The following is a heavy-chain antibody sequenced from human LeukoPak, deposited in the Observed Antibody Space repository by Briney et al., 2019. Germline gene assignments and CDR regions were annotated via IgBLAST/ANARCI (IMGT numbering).Heavy chain of an antibody. V-gene: IGHV4-39*01. CDR2: IYYSGST. Sequence: SETLSLTCTVSGGSISSSGYYWGWIRQPPGKGLAGIGSIYYSGSTYYNPSLKSRVTISVDTSKNQFSLRLSSVTAADTAVYYCARLPSNPYYYGSGTYLDYWGQGTLVTVSS. D-gene: IGHD3-10*01. CDR3: ARLPSNPYYYGSGTYLDY. J-gene: IGHJ4*02. CDR1: GGSISSSGYY.